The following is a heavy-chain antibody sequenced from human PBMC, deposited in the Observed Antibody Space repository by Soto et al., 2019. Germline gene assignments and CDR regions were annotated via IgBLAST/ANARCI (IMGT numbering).Heavy chain of an antibody. Sequence: EVQLVESGGGLVQPGGSLRLSCAASGFTFSSYWMHWVRQAPGKGLVWVSRINSDGSSTYYANSVKGRFTISRDNAKNTLYLQMNRLRAEDTAVYYCATAVPLDYWGQGTRVTVSS. CDR3: ATAVPLDY. V-gene: IGHV3-74*01. J-gene: IGHJ4*02. CDR1: GFTFSSYW. D-gene: IGHD2-2*01. CDR2: INSDGSST.